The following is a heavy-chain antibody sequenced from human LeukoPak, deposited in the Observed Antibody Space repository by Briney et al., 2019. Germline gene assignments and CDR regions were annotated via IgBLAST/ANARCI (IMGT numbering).Heavy chain of an antibody. Sequence: SETLSLTCTVSGGSISSSSYYWGWIRQPPGKGLEWIGSIYYSGSTYHNPSLKSRVTISVDTSKNQFSLKLSSVTAADTAVYYCARRARMTTVATWDYWGQGTLVTVSS. CDR3: ARRARMTTVATWDY. CDR1: GGSISSSSYY. J-gene: IGHJ4*02. CDR2: IYYSGST. V-gene: IGHV4-39*01. D-gene: IGHD4-4*01.